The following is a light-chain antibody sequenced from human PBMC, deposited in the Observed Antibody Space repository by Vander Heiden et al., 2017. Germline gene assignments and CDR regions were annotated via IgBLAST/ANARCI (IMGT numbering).Light chain of an antibody. V-gene: IGKV1-5*03. Sequence: DFQMTQPPSTLSASVGDRVTITCRASQSISSWLAWYQQRPGKAPKLLIYKAFTLESGVPSRFSGSGSGTEFTLTISSLQPDDFATYYCQQYNSYSQTFGQGTKVEIK. CDR3: QQYNSYSQT. CDR2: KAF. CDR1: QSISSW. J-gene: IGKJ1*01.